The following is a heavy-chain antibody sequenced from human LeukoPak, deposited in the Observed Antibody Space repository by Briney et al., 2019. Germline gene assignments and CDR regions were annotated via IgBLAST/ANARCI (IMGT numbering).Heavy chain of an antibody. CDR2: INPNSGGT. D-gene: IGHD3-3*01. CDR3: ARERTIFGSHDAFDI. CDR1: GYTFTGYY. Sequence: ASVKVSCKASGYTFTGYYMHWVRQAPGQGLEWMGWINPNSGGTNYAQKFQGRVIMTRDTSISTAYMELSRLRSDDTAVYYCARERTIFGSHDAFDIWGQGTMVTVSS. V-gene: IGHV1-2*02. J-gene: IGHJ3*02.